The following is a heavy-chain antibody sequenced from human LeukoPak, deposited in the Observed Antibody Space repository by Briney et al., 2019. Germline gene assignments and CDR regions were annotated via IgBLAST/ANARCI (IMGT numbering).Heavy chain of an antibody. CDR2: ISAYNGNT. CDR3: ARYDPDYGGNSAFDY. Sequence: GASVKVSCMASGYTFTSYGISWVRQAPGQGLEWMGWISAYNGNTNYAQKLQGRVTMTTDTSTSTAYMELRSLRSDDTAVYYCARYDPDYGGNSAFDYWGQGTLVTVSS. J-gene: IGHJ4*02. V-gene: IGHV1-18*01. CDR1: GYTFTSYG. D-gene: IGHD4-23*01.